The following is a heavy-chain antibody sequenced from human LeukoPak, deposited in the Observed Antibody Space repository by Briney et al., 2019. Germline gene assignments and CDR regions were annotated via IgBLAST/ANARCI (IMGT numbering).Heavy chain of an antibody. D-gene: IGHD7-27*01. CDR3: TKTGGPWD. CDR1: GFTVITSF. J-gene: IGHJ4*02. Sequence: PGGSLRLSCSASGFTVITSFMSWVRQAPGKGLEWVSVIYNDGTTYYADSGKGRFTISRDNPKNTLYLQMNALRAEDTAVYYCTKTGGPWDWGQGTLVTVSS. CDR2: IYNDGTT. V-gene: IGHV3-53*01.